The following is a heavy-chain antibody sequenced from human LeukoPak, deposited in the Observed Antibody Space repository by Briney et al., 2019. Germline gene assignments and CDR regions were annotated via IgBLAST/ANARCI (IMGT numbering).Heavy chain of an antibody. V-gene: IGHV1-24*01. Sequence: GASVKVSCKASGYTFTGYYMHWVRQAPGKGLEWMGGFDPEDGETIYAQKFQGRVTMTEDTSTDTAYMELSSLRSEDTAVYYCATAWYGSGSYFNWFDPWGQGTLVTVSS. D-gene: IGHD3-10*01. CDR2: FDPEDGET. J-gene: IGHJ5*02. CDR1: GYTFTGYY. CDR3: ATAWYGSGSYFNWFDP.